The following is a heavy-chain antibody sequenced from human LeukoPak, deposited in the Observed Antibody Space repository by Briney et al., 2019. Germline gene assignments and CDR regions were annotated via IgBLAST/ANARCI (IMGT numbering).Heavy chain of an antibody. J-gene: IGHJ5*02. CDR2: IYYSGST. CDR1: GGSISSGGYY. CDR3: ARDGSGSVNWFDP. V-gene: IGHV4-31*03. Sequence: PSETPSLTCTVSGGSISSGGYYWSWIRQHPGKGLEWIGYIYYSGSTYYNPSLKSRVTISVDTSKNQFSLKLSSVTAADTAVYYCARDGSGSVNWFDPWGQGTLVTVSS. D-gene: IGHD3-10*01.